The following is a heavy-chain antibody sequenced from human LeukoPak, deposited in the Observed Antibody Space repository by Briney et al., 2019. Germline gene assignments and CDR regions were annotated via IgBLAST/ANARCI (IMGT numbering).Heavy chain of an antibody. CDR1: GFTFSSYG. V-gene: IGHV3-30*03. CDR2: ISYDGSNK. Sequence: GGSLRLSCAASGFTFSSYGMHWVRQAPGKGLEWVAVISYDGSNKYYADSVKGRFTISRDNSKNTLYLQMNSLRAEDTAVYYCARDGSLAAAGTFDYWGQGTLVTVSS. CDR3: ARDGSLAAAGTFDY. D-gene: IGHD6-13*01. J-gene: IGHJ4*02.